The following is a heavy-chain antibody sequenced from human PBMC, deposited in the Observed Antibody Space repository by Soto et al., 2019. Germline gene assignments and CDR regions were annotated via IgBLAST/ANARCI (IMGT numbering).Heavy chain of an antibody. V-gene: IGHV5-51*01. CDR2: IYPGDSDT. J-gene: IGHJ5*02. D-gene: IGHD1-1*01. CDR1: GYTFSNYW. CDR3: TRRTGSYHWFDP. Sequence: GESLKISCKASGYTFSNYWIGWVRQMPEKGLEWMGIIYPGDSDTRYSPSFQGQVTISVDKSISTVYLRWDSLKASDTAMYYCTRRTGSYHWFDPWGQGTLVTVSS.